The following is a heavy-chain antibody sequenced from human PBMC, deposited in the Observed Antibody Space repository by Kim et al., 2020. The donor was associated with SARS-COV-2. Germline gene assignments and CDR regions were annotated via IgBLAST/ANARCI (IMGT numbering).Heavy chain of an antibody. CDR2: IYYSGST. V-gene: IGHV4-39*01. J-gene: IGHJ3*02. CDR3: ALSYHCSSTSCYTSGAFDI. Sequence: SETLSLTCTVSGGSISSSSYYWGWIRQPPGKGLEWIGSIYYSGSTYYNPSLKSRVTISVDTSKNQFSLKLSSVTAADTAVYYCALSYHCSSTSCYTSGAFDIWGQGTMVTVSS. CDR1: GGSISSSSYY. D-gene: IGHD2-2*02.